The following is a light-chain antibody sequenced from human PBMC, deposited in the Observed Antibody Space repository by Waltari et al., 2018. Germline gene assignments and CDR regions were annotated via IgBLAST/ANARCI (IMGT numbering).Light chain of an antibody. V-gene: IGLV2-8*01. CDR1: NSDVGAYNY. CDR2: EVT. Sequence: QSVLTQPPSATVSPGQSVTISCSGPNSDVGAYNYVSWYQQPPGKVPKLLIYEVTKRPSGVPDRFSGSKSGNTASLAVSGLQADDEADYYCSSYAHNNHFVFGTGTKVTVL. CDR3: SSYAHNNHFV. J-gene: IGLJ1*01.